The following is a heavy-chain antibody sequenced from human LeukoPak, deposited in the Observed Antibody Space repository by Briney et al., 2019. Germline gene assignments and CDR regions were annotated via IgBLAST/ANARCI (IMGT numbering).Heavy chain of an antibody. CDR2: ISSASNTI. CDR3: ARDGWFGDYNWFDP. Sequence: RTGGPLRLSCAASGFTVSSNEMSWVRQAPGKGLEWVSYISSASNTIYYADSVKGRFTISRDNAKNSLNLQMNSLRVDDTAMYYCARDGWFGDYNWFDPWGQGTLVTVSS. D-gene: IGHD3-10*01. CDR1: GFTVSSNE. J-gene: IGHJ5*02. V-gene: IGHV3-48*01.